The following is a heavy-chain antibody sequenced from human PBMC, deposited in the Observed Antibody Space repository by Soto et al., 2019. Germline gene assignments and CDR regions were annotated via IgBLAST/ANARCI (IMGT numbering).Heavy chain of an antibody. J-gene: IGHJ5*02. CDR1: GYTFTDYD. CDR3: ARGRFRRTWFDP. Sequence: ASVKVSCKASGYTFTDYDINWVRQAAGPGLEWMGWMNPYTGNTGYTQNFQGRVTMTRDTSVSTAYMELSSLRSEDTAVYFCARGRFRRTWFDPWGQGTLVTVSS. CDR2: MNPYTGNT. D-gene: IGHD3-16*01. V-gene: IGHV1-8*02.